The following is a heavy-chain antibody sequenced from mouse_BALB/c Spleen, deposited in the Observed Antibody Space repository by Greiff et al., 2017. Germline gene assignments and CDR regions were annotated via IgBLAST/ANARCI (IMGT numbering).Heavy chain of an antibody. J-gene: IGHJ4*01. CDR1: GFTFNTNA. Sequence: EVQLVETGGGLVQPKGSLKLSCAASGFTFNTNAMNWVRQAPGKGLEWVARIRSKSNNYATYYADSVKDRFTISRDDSQSMLYLQMNNLKSEDTAMYYCVRGGYGNYDAMDYWGQGTSVTVSS. V-gene: IGHV10S3*01. CDR3: VRGGYGNYDAMDY. CDR2: IRSKSNNYAT. D-gene: IGHD2-10*02.